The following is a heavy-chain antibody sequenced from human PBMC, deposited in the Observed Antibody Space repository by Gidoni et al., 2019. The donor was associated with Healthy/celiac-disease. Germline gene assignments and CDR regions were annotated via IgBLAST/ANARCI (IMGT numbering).Heavy chain of an antibody. D-gene: IGHD3-3*01. V-gene: IGHV1-69*04. Sequence: QVQLVQSGAEVKKPGSSVKVSCKASGGTFSSYAISWVRQAPGQGLEWMGRITPILGIANYAQKFQGRVTITADKSTSTAYMELSSLRSEDTAVYYCARGFFYDFWSGPRYYYMDVWGKGTTVTVSS. CDR3: ARGFFYDFWSGPRYYYMDV. CDR1: GGTFSSYA. CDR2: ITPILGIA. J-gene: IGHJ6*03.